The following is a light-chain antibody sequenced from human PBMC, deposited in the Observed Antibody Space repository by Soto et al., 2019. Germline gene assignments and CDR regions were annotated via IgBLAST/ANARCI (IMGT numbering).Light chain of an antibody. J-gene: IGLJ1*01. Sequence: QSVLTQPASGSGSPGQSITISCTGTSSDVGGYNYVSWYQQYPGKAPKVMIYDVTNRPSGVSNRFSGSRSGNTASLTISGLQAEDEADYYCCSFTTSRTFVFGTGTKVTVL. V-gene: IGLV2-14*01. CDR2: DVT. CDR3: CSFTTSRTFV. CDR1: SSDVGGYNY.